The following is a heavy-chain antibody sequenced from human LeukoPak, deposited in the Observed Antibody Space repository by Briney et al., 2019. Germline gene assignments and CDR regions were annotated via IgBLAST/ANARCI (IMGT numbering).Heavy chain of an antibody. D-gene: IGHD3-3*01. CDR2: INPDGGDT. Sequence: ASVKVSCKASGYTFSDYYIHWIRQAPGQGLEWMGGINPDGGDTSYVQKFQGRVTVTRDTSINTVYMELSRLRSDDTAVHYCARAYDFWSGYILYDTFDVWGQGTMVTVSS. V-gene: IGHV1-2*02. J-gene: IGHJ3*01. CDR3: ARAYDFWSGYILYDTFDV. CDR1: GYTFSDYY.